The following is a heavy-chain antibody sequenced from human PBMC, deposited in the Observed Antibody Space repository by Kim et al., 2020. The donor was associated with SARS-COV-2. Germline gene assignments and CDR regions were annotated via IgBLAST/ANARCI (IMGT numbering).Heavy chain of an antibody. J-gene: IGHJ4*02. CDR2: GKT. CDR3: TTVWFIGPS. Sequence: GKTDYAAPVKGRFTISRDDSKNTLYLQMNSLKTEDTAVYYCTTVWFIGPSWGQGTLVTVSS. D-gene: IGHD3-9*01. V-gene: IGHV3-15*01.